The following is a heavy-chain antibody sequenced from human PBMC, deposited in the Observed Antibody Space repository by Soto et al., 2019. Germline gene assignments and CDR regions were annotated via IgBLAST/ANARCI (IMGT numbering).Heavy chain of an antibody. CDR3: AKDLTRQLAYWLDP. D-gene: IGHD6-6*01. J-gene: IGHJ5*02. Sequence: SVKVSCKASGFSFTGYYINWLRQAPGQGLEWMGWINAHSGGTEYAQNFQGRVTLTRDTSISTAYMTLSSLRSDDTAIYYCAKDLTRQLAYWLDPWGQGTQVTVSS. CDR2: INAHSGGT. CDR1: GFSFTGYY. V-gene: IGHV1-2*02.